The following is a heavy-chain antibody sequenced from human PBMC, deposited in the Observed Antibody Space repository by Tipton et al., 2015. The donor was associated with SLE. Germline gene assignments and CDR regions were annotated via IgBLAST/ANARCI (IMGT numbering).Heavy chain of an antibody. J-gene: IGHJ4*02. D-gene: IGHD1-26*01. CDR1: GGSISSSYY. CDR3: ARGRWELLQDY. Sequence: LRLSCAVSGGSISSSYYWSWIRQPPGKGLEWIGYIYYSGSTNYNPSLKSRVTISVDTSKNQFSLKLSSVTAADTAVYYCARGRWELLQDYWGQGTLVTVSS. V-gene: IGHV4-61*01. CDR2: IYYSGST.